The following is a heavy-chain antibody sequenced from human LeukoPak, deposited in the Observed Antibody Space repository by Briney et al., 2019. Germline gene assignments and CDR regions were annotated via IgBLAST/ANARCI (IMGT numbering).Heavy chain of an antibody. CDR3: AREYCSGGSCYNYYYYGMDV. Sequence: PSETLSLTCAVYGGSFSGYYWSWIRQPPGKGLEWIGEINHSGSTNYNPSLKSRVTISVDTSKNQFSLKLSSVTAADTAVYYCAREYCSGGSCYNYYYYGMDVWGQGTTVTVSS. CDR1: GGSFSGYY. D-gene: IGHD2-15*01. CDR2: INHSGST. V-gene: IGHV4-34*01. J-gene: IGHJ6*02.